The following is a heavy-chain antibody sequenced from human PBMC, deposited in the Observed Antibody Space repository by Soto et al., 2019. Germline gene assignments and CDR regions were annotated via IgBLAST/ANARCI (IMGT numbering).Heavy chain of an antibody. CDR3: ARANGHYDILTGYYFEYYYGMDV. CDR1: GYSFTSYW. D-gene: IGHD3-9*01. J-gene: IGHJ6*02. V-gene: IGHV5-51*01. Sequence: ESLKISCKGSGYSFTSYWIGWVRQMPGKGLEWMGIIYPGDSDTRYSPSFQGQVTISADKSISTAYLQWSSLKASDTAMYYCARANGHYDILTGYYFEYYYGMDVWGQGTTVTVSS. CDR2: IYPGDSDT.